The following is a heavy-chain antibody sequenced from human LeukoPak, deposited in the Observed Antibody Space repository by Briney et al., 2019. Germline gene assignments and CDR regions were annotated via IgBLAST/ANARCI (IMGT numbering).Heavy chain of an antibody. Sequence: ASVKVSCKASGYTFTSYDINWVRQATGQGLEWMGWMNPNSGNTGHAQKFQGRVTMTRNTSISTAYMELSSLRSEDTAVYYCARGKYSSSWYVFYRFSEFDYWGQGTLVIVSS. CDR1: GYTFTSYD. CDR2: MNPNSGNT. V-gene: IGHV1-8*01. J-gene: IGHJ4*02. D-gene: IGHD6-13*01. CDR3: ARGKYSSSWYVFYRFSEFDY.